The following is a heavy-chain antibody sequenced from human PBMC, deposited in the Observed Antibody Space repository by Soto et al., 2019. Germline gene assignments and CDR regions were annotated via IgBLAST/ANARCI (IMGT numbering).Heavy chain of an antibody. Sequence: EVQLLESGGGLVQPGGSPRLSCAASGFTFSSYAMSWVRQAPGKGLEWVSAISGSGGSTYYADSVKGRFTISRDNSKNTLYLQMNSLRAEDTAVYYCAKGARITMIVVVISGVDWFDPCGQGTLVTVSS. CDR1: GFTFSSYA. CDR2: ISGSGGST. J-gene: IGHJ5*02. D-gene: IGHD3-22*01. CDR3: AKGARITMIVVVISGVDWFDP. V-gene: IGHV3-23*01.